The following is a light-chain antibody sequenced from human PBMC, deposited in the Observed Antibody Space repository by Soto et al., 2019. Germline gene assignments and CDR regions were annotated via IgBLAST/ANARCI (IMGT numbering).Light chain of an antibody. CDR3: ATWDVSLSAWV. J-gene: IGLJ3*02. CDR1: SSDVGSYNL. Sequence: QSVLTQPASVSGSPGQSITISCTGTSSDVGSYNLVSWYQQHPGKAPKLMIYEGSKRPSGVSNRFSGSKSGNTASLTISGLQAEDEADYYCATWDVSLSAWVFGGGTKVTVL. V-gene: IGLV2-23*01. CDR2: EGS.